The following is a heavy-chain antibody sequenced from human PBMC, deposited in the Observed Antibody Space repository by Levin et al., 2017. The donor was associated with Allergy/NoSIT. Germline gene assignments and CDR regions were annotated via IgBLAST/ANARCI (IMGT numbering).Heavy chain of an antibody. CDR3: AAIDFWSYYGMDV. J-gene: IGHJ6*02. Sequence: SETLSLTCAVYGGSFSGYYWSWIRQPPGKGLEWIGEINHSGSTNYNPSLKSRVTISVDTSKNQFSLKLSSVTAADTAVYYCAAIDFWSYYGMDVWGQGTTVTVSS. D-gene: IGHD3-3*01. CDR1: GGSFSGYY. CDR2: INHSGST. V-gene: IGHV4-34*01.